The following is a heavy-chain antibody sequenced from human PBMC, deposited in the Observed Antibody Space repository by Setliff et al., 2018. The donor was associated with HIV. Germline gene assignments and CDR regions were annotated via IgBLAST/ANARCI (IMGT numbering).Heavy chain of an antibody. CDR2: INPLGGNT. CDR3: AKADYCSGGSCNSRRSIDY. J-gene: IGHJ4*02. CDR1: GNTFNSYY. Sequence: ASVKVSCKASGNTFNSYYLHWVRQAPGQGLEWMGIINPLGGNTNYYAQKFQGRVTMTRDTSTSTTYMELSSLRSEDTAVYYCAKADYCSGGSCNSRRSIDYWGQGTLVTVSS. D-gene: IGHD2-15*01. V-gene: IGHV1-46*02.